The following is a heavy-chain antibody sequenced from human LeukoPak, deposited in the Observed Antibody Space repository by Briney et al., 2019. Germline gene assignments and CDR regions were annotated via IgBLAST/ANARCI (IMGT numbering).Heavy chain of an antibody. J-gene: IGHJ6*02. CDR3: AQGPTPYGDYNYYYGMDV. V-gene: IGHV3-74*01. Sequence: GGSLRLSCAASGNYWMHWVRQAPGKGLVWVSHINSDGSWTSYADSVKGRFTISKDNAKNTLYLQMNSLRAEDTAVYYCAQGPTPYGDYNYYYGMDVWGQGTTVTVSS. D-gene: IGHD4-17*01. CDR1: GNYW. CDR2: INSDGSWT.